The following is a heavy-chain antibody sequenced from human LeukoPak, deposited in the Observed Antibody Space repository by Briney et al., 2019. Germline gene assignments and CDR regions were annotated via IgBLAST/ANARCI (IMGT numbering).Heavy chain of an antibody. CDR1: GGSISSYY. CDR3: ARGDTVTRTGFFDY. V-gene: IGHV4-59*01. D-gene: IGHD4-17*01. J-gene: IGHJ4*02. Sequence: SETLSLTCTVSGGSISSYYWSWIRQPPGKGLEWIGYIYYSGSTNYNPSLKSRVTISVDTSKNQFSLKLSSVTAADTAVYYCARGDTVTRTGFFDYWGQGTLVTVSS. CDR2: IYYSGST.